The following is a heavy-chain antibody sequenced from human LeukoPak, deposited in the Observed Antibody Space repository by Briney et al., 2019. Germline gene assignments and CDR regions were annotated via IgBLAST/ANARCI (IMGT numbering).Heavy chain of an antibody. V-gene: IGHV1-2*02. CDR1: GYTFTDYY. CDR3: ARDRDYSNTERGFDY. Sequence: GASVKVSCKTSGYTFTDYYIHWVRQAPGQGLEWMGWINPNSGETNSAQKLQSRVTMTGDTSISTAYMERRRVTSDDTAVYYCARDRDYSNTERGFDYWGQGTLVTVSS. J-gene: IGHJ4*02. D-gene: IGHD4-11*01. CDR2: INPNSGET.